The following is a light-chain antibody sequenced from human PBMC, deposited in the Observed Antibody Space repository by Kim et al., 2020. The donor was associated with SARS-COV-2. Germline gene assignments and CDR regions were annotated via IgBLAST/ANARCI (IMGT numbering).Light chain of an antibody. CDR1: QSIDRY. CDR2: DVS. J-gene: IGKJ4*01. V-gene: IGKV3-11*01. CDR3: QQRSSWPLT. Sequence: LSPGERAALACRASQSIDRYLAWYQQQPGQAPRLLSYDVSKRAAGVPARISGSGSGTDFTLTISNLEPEDFAIYYCQQRSSWPLTFGGGTKVDIK.